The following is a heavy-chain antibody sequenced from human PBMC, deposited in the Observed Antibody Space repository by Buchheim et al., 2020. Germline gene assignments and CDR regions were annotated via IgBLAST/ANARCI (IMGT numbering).Heavy chain of an antibody. CDR3: TTGKSAMVAWGYY. CDR1: GFTVTNAW. D-gene: IGHD5-18*01. J-gene: IGHJ4*02. V-gene: IGHV3-15*01. Sequence: EVQLVESGGDLVKPGGSLRLSCAASGFTVTNAWMSWVRQAPGKGLEWVGRIKSKTDGETIDYAAPVKARFTMSRDDSQNTLYLQLDSLKTEDTAVYYCTTGKSAMVAWGYYWGQGTL. CDR2: IKSKTDGETI.